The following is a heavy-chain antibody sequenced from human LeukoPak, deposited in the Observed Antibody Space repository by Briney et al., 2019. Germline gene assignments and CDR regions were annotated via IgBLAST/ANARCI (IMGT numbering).Heavy chain of an antibody. J-gene: IGHJ4*02. Sequence: NPSETLSLTCTVSGGSISSYYWSWIRQPPGKGLEWIGYIYYSGSTNYNPSLKSRVTISVDTSKNQFSLKLSSVTAADTAVYYCARGIDHSGWYEIGVFDYWGQGTLATVSS. CDR3: ARGIDHSGWYEIGVFDY. CDR1: GGSISSYY. V-gene: IGHV4-59*01. D-gene: IGHD6-19*01. CDR2: IYYSGST.